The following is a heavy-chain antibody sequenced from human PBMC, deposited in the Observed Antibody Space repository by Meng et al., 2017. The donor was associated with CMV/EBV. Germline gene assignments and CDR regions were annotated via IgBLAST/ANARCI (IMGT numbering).Heavy chain of an antibody. J-gene: IGHJ5*02. D-gene: IGHD6-6*01. Sequence: QVQLLQSGAEVKKPGASVKVSCKASGHTFTSYYMHWVRQAPGQGLEWMGIINPSGGSTSYAQKFQGRVTMTRDTSTSTVYMELSSLRSEDTAVYYCAREEGIAARSDWFDPWGQGTLVTVSS. CDR2: INPSGGST. V-gene: IGHV1-46*01. CDR3: AREEGIAARSDWFDP. CDR1: GHTFTSYY.